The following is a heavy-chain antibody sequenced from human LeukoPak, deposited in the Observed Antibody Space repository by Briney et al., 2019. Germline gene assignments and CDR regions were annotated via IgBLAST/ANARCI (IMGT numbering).Heavy chain of an antibody. CDR2: INPSGGST. V-gene: IGHV1-46*01. CDR1: GYTFTSYY. CDR3: ARVPCSSTSCYYYYYMDV. J-gene: IGHJ6*03. D-gene: IGHD2-2*01. Sequence: APVKVSCTASGYTFTSYYMHWVRQAPGRGLEWMGLINPSGGSTSYAQKFQGRVTITADKSTSTAYMELSSLRSEDTAVYYCARVPCSSTSCYYYYYMDVWGKGTTVTVSS.